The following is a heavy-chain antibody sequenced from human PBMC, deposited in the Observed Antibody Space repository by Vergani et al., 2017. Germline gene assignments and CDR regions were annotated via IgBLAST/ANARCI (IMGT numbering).Heavy chain of an antibody. CDR2: ISGSGGST. V-gene: IGHV3-23*01. J-gene: IGHJ4*02. D-gene: IGHD3-22*01. CDR3: ARDLKSDSSGYYYVPQPFDY. Sequence: EVQLLESGGGLVQPGGSLRLSCAASGFTFSSYAMSWVRQAPGKGLEWVSAISGSGGSTYYADSVKGRFTISRDNSKNTLYLQMNSLRAEDTAVYYCARDLKSDSSGYYYVPQPFDYWGQGTLVTVSS. CDR1: GFTFSSYA.